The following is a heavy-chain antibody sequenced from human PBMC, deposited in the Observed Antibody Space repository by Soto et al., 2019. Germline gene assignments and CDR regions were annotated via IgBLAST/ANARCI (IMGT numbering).Heavy chain of an antibody. CDR1: GGTFSSYA. CDR3: ARGDYYDSSGYPLEAFDI. J-gene: IGHJ3*02. D-gene: IGHD3-22*01. CDR2: IIPIFGTA. Sequence: SVKVSCKASGGTFSSYAISWVRQAPGQGLEWMGGIIPIFGTANYAQKFQGRVTITADESTSTAYMELSSLRSEDAAVYYCARGDYYDSSGYPLEAFDIWGQGTMVTVSS. V-gene: IGHV1-69*13.